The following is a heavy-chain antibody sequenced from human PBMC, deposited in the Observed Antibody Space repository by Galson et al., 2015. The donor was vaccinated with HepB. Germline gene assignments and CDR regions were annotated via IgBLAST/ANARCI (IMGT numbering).Heavy chain of an antibody. CDR2: VWHDGTNK. V-gene: IGHV3-33*01. CDR1: GFSFTTYG. CDR3: ARDGVSNMEVELGPLKYAFDI. D-gene: IGHD2-2*01. Sequence: SLRLSCAASGFSFTTYGMHWVRQTPGKGLEWVAFVWHDGTNKFYAASVKGRFTVSRDNSKNILYLQMNGLRPEDTAVYYCARDGVSNMEVELGPLKYAFDIWGHGTMVTVSS. J-gene: IGHJ3*02.